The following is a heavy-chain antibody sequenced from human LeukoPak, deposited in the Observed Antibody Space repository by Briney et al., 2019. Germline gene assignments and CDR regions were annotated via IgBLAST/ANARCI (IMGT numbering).Heavy chain of an antibody. CDR3: AREQGGYSGSADY. CDR2: ISAYNGNT. D-gene: IGHD5-12*01. CDR1: GYTFSSYG. V-gene: IGHV1-18*01. Sequence: ASVKVSCKASGYTFSSYGISWVRQAPGQGLEWMGWISAYNGNTNYAQKFQGGVTMTTDTPTTTAYMELRSLRSDDTAVYYCAREQGGYSGSADYWGQGTLVTVSS. J-gene: IGHJ4*02.